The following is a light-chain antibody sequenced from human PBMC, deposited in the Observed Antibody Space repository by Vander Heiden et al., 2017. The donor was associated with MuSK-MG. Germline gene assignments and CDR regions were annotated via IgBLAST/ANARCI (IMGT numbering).Light chain of an antibody. CDR2: QAS. J-gene: IGKJ4*01. Sequence: IQMTQSPSTRSASVGDRVTITCRASQSINAWLAWYQQKPGKAPNLLIYQASNLANAVPSRFSGSGSGTEFTLTISSLQPDDFATYYCRQHAVHRLIFGGGTKVETK. CDR3: RQHAVHRLI. V-gene: IGKV1-5*03. CDR1: QSINAW.